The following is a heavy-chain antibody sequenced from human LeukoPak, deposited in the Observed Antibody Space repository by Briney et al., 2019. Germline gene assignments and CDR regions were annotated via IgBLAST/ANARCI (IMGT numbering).Heavy chain of an antibody. CDR2: ISYDGSNK. CDR1: GFTFSSYG. J-gene: IGHJ4*02. V-gene: IGHV3-30*18. D-gene: IGHD3-10*01. CDR3: AKDPHRFDSAFDY. Sequence: PGGSLRLSCAASGFTFSSYGMHWVRQAPGKGLEWVAVISYDGSNKYYADSVKGRFTISRDNSKNTLYLQMNSLRAEDTAVYYCAKDPHRFDSAFDYWGQGTLVTVSS.